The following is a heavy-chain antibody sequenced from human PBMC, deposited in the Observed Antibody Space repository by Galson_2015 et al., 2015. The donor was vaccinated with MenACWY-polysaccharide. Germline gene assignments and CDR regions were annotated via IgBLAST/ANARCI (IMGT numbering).Heavy chain of an antibody. D-gene: IGHD1-26*01. J-gene: IGHJ5*02. CDR3: AREPTHSVSFGWFDP. Sequence: SETLSLTCTVSGGSVSSDTDYWGWLRQPPGKGLEWIGYMSYSGRANYNPSLKSRVIISLDTSKNQFSLRLTSVTAADTAMYYCAREPTHSVSFGWFDPWGQGTLVTVSP. CDR2: MSYSGRA. CDR1: GGSVSSDTDY. V-gene: IGHV4-61*01.